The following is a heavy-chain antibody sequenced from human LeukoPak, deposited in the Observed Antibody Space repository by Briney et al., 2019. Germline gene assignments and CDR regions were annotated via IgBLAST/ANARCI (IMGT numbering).Heavy chain of an antibody. Sequence: SETLSLTCAVYGGSFSGYYWSWIRQPPGKGLEWIGEINHSGSTNYNPSLKSRVTISVDTSKTQFSLKLSSVTAADTAVYYCATDARGSSCYDYWGQGTLVTVSS. D-gene: IGHD2-2*01. V-gene: IGHV4-34*01. J-gene: IGHJ4*02. CDR1: GGSFSGYY. CDR3: ATDARGSSCYDY. CDR2: INHSGST.